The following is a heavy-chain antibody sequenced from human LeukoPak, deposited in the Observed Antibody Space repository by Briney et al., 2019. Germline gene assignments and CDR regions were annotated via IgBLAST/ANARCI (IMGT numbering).Heavy chain of an antibody. V-gene: IGHV4-59*13. Sequence: SETLSLTCTVSGGSISSDHWTWIRQPPGKGLEWIARISYSGSTNYNPSLKSRVSISLDSSKNQFSLRLSSVTPADTAAYYCASLPIDSSTGTFGWFDPWGQGTLVTVSS. J-gene: IGHJ5*02. CDR3: ASLPIDSSTGTFGWFDP. CDR1: GGSISSDH. D-gene: IGHD1-14*01. CDR2: ISYSGST.